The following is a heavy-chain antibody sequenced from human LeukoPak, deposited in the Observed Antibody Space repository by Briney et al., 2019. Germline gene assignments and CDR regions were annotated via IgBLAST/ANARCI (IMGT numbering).Heavy chain of an antibody. CDR2: IKSKTDGGTT. CDR1: GFTFSNAW. Sequence: GGSLRLSCAASGFTFSNAWMRWVRQAPGKGLEWIGRIKSKTDGGTTDYAAPVKGRFTISRDDSKNTLYLQMSSLKTEDTAVYYCTTAPRGYCSGGSCSFAFDIWGQGTMVTVSS. CDR3: TTAPRGYCSGGSCSFAFDI. D-gene: IGHD2-15*01. J-gene: IGHJ3*02. V-gene: IGHV3-15*01.